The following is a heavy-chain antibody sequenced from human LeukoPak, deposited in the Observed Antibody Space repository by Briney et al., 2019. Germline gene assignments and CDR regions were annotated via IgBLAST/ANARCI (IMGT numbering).Heavy chain of an antibody. J-gene: IGHJ1*01. CDR1: GFIFSSYG. V-gene: IGHV3-33*01. CDR3: ARGDGYNDAEYLQH. D-gene: IGHD5-24*01. CDR2: ILYDGSNK. Sequence: PGRSLRLSCAASGFIFSSYGMHWVRPAPGKGLEWVAVILYDGSNKYYGDSVKSRFTISRDNSKKTLYLQMNSLRVEDTAVYYCARGDGYNDAEYLQHWGQGTLVTVS.